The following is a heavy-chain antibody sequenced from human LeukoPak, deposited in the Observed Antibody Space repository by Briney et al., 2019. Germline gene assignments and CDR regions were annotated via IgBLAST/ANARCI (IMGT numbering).Heavy chain of an antibody. D-gene: IGHD3-10*01. CDR2: ISGGGSYI. CDR3: ARDRVASGRFGEVAS. CDR1: GFTFSTYS. J-gene: IGHJ5*02. Sequence: KTGGSLRLSGAASGFTFSTYSMNWVRQAPGKGLEWVSFISGGGSYIYYAESVKGRFTISRDNAKNSLYLQMNSLRAEDTAIYYCARDRVASGRFGEVASWGQGTLVTVSS. V-gene: IGHV3-21*01.